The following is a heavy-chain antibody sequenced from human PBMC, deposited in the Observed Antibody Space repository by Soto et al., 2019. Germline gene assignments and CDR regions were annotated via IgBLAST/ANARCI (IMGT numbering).Heavy chain of an antibody. V-gene: IGHV1-69*13. Sequence: SVMFSCKASGGTFSSDAIGWVRQAPGQGLEWMGGIIPIFGTANYAQKFQGRVTITADESTSTAYMELSSLRSEDTAVYYCASDNYDILTGYFLWGQGTLVTVSS. CDR3: ASDNYDILTGYFL. J-gene: IGHJ4*02. CDR2: IIPIFGTA. D-gene: IGHD3-9*01. CDR1: GGTFSSDA.